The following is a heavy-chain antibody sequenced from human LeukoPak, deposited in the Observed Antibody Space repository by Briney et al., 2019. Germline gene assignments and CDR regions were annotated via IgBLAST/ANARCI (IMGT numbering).Heavy chain of an antibody. Sequence: GGSLRLSCAASGFTFSNAWISWVRQAPGKGLEWVGRIKSKTDGGTTDYAAPVKGRFTISRDDSKNTLYLQMNSLKTEDTAVYYCTTDRLFLEDYYYYGMDVWGQGTTVTVSS. CDR1: GFTFSNAW. D-gene: IGHD2/OR15-2a*01. CDR3: TTDRLFLEDYYYYGMDV. V-gene: IGHV3-15*01. J-gene: IGHJ6*02. CDR2: IKSKTDGGTT.